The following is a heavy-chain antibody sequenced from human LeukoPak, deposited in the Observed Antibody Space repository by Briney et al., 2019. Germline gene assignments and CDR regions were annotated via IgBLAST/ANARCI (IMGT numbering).Heavy chain of an antibody. CDR2: ISYDGSNK. V-gene: IGHV3-30*18. Sequence: GGSLRLSCAASGFPFGSYGISWVRQAPGKGLEWVAVISYDGSNKYYADSVKGRFTISRDNSKNTLYLLMNSLRAEDTAVYYCAKDVSAPFDPWGQGTLVTVSS. J-gene: IGHJ5*02. CDR3: AKDVSAPFDP. CDR1: GFPFGSYG. D-gene: IGHD3-10*01.